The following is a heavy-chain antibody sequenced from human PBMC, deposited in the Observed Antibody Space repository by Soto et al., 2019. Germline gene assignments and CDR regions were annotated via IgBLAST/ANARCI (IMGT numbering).Heavy chain of an antibody. D-gene: IGHD3-3*01. CDR1: GFTVSSFY. Sequence: EVQLVESGGGLVQPGGSLRLSCAASGFTVSSFYMTWVRQAPGKGLQWFAVISSGGSTYYADSVKGRFTISRDNSKNTLYLEMNSLRAEDTAVYYCARDTFGGAYDFLHGGQGTLVTVSS. CDR2: ISSGGST. J-gene: IGHJ4*02. CDR3: ARDTFGGAYDFLH. V-gene: IGHV3-66*01.